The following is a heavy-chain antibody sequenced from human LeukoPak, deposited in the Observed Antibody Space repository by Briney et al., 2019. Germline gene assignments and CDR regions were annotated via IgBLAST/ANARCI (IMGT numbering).Heavy chain of an antibody. V-gene: IGHV1-18*01. D-gene: IGHD5-12*01. J-gene: IGHJ4*02. CDR1: GYTFTSYG. CDR2: ISAYNGNT. CDR3: ARDLLKSGYGPYDY. Sequence: ASVKVSCKASGYTFTSYGISWVRQGPGQGLEWVGWISAYNGNTNYAQKLQGRVTMTTDTSTSTAYMELRSLRSDDTAVYYCARDLLKSGYGPYDYWGQGTLVTVSS.